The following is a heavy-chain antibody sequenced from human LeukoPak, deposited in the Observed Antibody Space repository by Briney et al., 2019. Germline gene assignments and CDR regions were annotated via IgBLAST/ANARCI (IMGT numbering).Heavy chain of an antibody. CDR3: ARRWNYGRNYYIDV. J-gene: IGHJ6*03. Sequence: SETLSLTCAVYGGSFSNYYWSWIRQSPRKGLEWIGEINDSGTINYTPSLMSRVTISVDKSKNQFSLKLSSVTAADTAVYYCARRWNYGRNYYIDVWGKGATVSVSS. CDR1: GGSFSNYY. V-gene: IGHV4-34*01. CDR2: INDSGTI. D-gene: IGHD1-7*01.